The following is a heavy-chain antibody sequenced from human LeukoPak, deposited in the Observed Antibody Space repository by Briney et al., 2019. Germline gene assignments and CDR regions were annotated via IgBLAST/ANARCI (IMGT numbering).Heavy chain of an antibody. J-gene: IGHJ4*02. CDR1: GGSISSGGYS. Sequence: PSETLSLTCAVSGGSISSGGYSWSWIRQPPGKGLEWIGYIYHSGSTYYNPSLKSRGTISVDRSTNQFSLKLSSVTAADTAVYYCATGLRFLNYWGQGTLVTVSS. V-gene: IGHV4-30-2*01. CDR3: ATGLRFLNY. D-gene: IGHD3-3*01. CDR2: IYHSGST.